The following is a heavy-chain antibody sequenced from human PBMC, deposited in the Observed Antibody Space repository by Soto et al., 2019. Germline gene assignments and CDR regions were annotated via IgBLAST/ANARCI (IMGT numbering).Heavy chain of an antibody. V-gene: IGHV4-59*01. Sequence: SETLSLTCTVSGGSISSYYWSWIRQPPGKGLEWIGYIYYSGSTNYNPSLKSRVTISVDTSKNQFSLKLSSVTAADTAVYYCARVDYSNDYYYGMDVWGQGTTITVSS. CDR3: ARVDYSNDYYYGMDV. CDR2: IYYSGST. J-gene: IGHJ6*02. CDR1: GGSISSYY. D-gene: IGHD4-4*01.